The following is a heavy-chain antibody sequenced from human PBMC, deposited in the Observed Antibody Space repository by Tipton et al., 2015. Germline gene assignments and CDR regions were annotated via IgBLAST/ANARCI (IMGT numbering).Heavy chain of an antibody. V-gene: IGHV4-4*02. J-gene: IGHJ4*02. CDR1: GGSISSGHW. Sequence: TLSLTCAVSGGSISSGHWWSWVRQPPGKGLEWIGEIYHTGSTNYNPSLKSRVTISVDTSKTQFSLKMSSVTASDTAVYYCARARGRHGGLFGSWGPGILVTVSS. CDR3: ARARGRHGGLFGS. D-gene: IGHD4-23*01. CDR2: IYHTGST.